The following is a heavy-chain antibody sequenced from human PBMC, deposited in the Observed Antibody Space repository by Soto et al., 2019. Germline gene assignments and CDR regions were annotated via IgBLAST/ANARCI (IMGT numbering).Heavy chain of an antibody. CDR3: ARRNDFSRGSFYYTGLDV. Sequence: QMQLQESGPGLVKPSQTLSLTCTVSGGSISSGGYYWSWIRQLPGKGLEWMGYIYRSGNAYYNPSHESRLAISVDTYKNQFSLKLASVTAADTAVYYGARRNDFSRGSFYYTGLDVWGHRTRVTVSS. V-gene: IGHV4-31*03. CDR1: GGSISSGGYY. J-gene: IGHJ6*02. D-gene: IGHD3-3*01. CDR2: IYRSGNA.